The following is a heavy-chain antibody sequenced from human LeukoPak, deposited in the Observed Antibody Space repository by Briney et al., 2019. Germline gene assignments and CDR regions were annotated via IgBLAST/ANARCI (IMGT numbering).Heavy chain of an antibody. CDR2: IYTSGST. V-gene: IGHV4-4*07. D-gene: IGHD2-2*01. Sequence: SETLSLTCTVSGGSISSYYWSWIRQPAGKGLEWIGRIYTSGSTNYNPSLKSRVTMSVDTSKNQFSLKLSSVTAADTAVYYCARERDAGGYQLLWGSYYFDYWGQGTLVTVSS. CDR3: ARERDAGGYQLLWGSYYFDY. J-gene: IGHJ4*02. CDR1: GGSISSYY.